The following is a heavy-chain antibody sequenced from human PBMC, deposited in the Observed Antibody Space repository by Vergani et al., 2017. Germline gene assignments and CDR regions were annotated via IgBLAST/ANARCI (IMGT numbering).Heavy chain of an antibody. D-gene: IGHD7-27*01. Sequence: QVQLVESGGGVVQPGRSLRLSCAASGFTFSNYAMHWVRQAPGKGLEWVAVISYDGSNKYYADSVKGRFTISRDNSKNTLYLHMSSLRTEDTAVYYCARTLLGMRGDAFDIWGQGTMVTVSS. CDR2: ISYDGSNK. CDR1: GFTFSNYA. V-gene: IGHV3-30*04. CDR3: ARTLLGMRGDAFDI. J-gene: IGHJ3*02.